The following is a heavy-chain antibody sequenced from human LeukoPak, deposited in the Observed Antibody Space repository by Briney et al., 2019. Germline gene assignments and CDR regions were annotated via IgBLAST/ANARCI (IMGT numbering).Heavy chain of an antibody. CDR2: IKADGSQQ. J-gene: IGHJ4*01. CDR1: GFSISSHW. V-gene: IGHV3-7*03. Sequence: GGSLRLSCVASGFSISSHWMRWLRQAPGKGLEWVANIKADGSQQYYVDSVRGRFTITRDNAENSLYLQMNSLRAEDTAVYYCTRNSLDYWGLEPWSPSP. CDR3: TRNSLDY.